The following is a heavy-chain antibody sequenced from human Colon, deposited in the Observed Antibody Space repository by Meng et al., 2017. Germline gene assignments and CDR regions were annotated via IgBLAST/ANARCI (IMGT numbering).Heavy chain of an antibody. J-gene: IGHJ5*02. CDR3: ARGRYSGYLP. Sequence: QVQLQQWGAGLLKPSETLSLTCAVYGGSFSGYYWSWIRQPPGKGLEWIGEINHSGSTNYNPSLKSRVTISVDTSKNQFSLKLSSVTAADTAVYYCARGRYSGYLPWGQGTLVTAPQ. CDR1: GGSFSGYY. V-gene: IGHV4-34*01. D-gene: IGHD5-12*01. CDR2: INHSGST.